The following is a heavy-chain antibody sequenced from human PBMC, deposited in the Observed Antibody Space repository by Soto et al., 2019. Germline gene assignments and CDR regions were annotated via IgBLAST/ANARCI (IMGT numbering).Heavy chain of an antibody. J-gene: IGHJ6*02. Sequence: NPSETLSLTCAVYGGSFSGYYWSWIRQPPGKGLEWIGEINHSGSTNYNPSLKSRVTISVDTSKNQFSLKLSSVTAADTAVYYCARAARVRGVIGYYGMDVWGQGTTVTVSS. V-gene: IGHV4-34*01. D-gene: IGHD3-10*02. CDR1: GGSFSGYY. CDR2: INHSGST. CDR3: ARAARVRGVIGYYGMDV.